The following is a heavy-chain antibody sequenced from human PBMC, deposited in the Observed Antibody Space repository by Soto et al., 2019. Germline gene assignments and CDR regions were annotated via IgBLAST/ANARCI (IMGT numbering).Heavy chain of an antibody. D-gene: IGHD4-17*01. CDR2: IIPIFGTA. CDR1: GGTFSSYA. Sequence: SVKVSCKASGGTFSSYAISWVRQAPGQGLEWMGGIIPIFGTANYAQKFQGRVTITADESTSTAYMELSSLRSEDTAVYYCARAPNDYGGNSFLFDARAQGPLVPVSS. V-gene: IGHV1-69*13. J-gene: IGHJ1*01. CDR3: ARAPNDYGGNSFLFDA.